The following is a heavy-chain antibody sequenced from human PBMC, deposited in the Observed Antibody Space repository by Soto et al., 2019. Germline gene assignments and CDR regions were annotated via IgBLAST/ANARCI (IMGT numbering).Heavy chain of an antibody. V-gene: IGHV3-15*01. Sequence: GGSLRLSCAASGFTFSNAWMSRVRQAPGKGLEWVGRIKSKTDGGTTDYAAPVKGRFTISRDDSKNTLYLQMNSLKTEDTAVYYCTTDAGGSYHLRLNYFDYWGQGTLVTVSS. CDR2: IKSKTDGGTT. D-gene: IGHD1-26*01. CDR3: TTDAGGSYHLRLNYFDY. CDR1: GFTFSNAW. J-gene: IGHJ4*02.